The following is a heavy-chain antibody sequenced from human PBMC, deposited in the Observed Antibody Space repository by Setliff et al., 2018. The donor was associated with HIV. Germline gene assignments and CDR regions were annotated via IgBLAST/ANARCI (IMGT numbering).Heavy chain of an antibody. V-gene: IGHV4-61*09. CDR3: ARGSRSSTALYWFDP. J-gene: IGHJ5*02. CDR1: GGSIRSDSQY. D-gene: IGHD6-6*01. CDR2: IHTSGST. Sequence: SETLSLTCSVSGGSIRSDSQYWTWFRQPAGKGLEWIGHIHTSGSTNYNPSLKSRVTISVDTSKNQFSLKLSSVTAADTAVFYCARGSRSSTALYWFDPWGQGTLVTVSS.